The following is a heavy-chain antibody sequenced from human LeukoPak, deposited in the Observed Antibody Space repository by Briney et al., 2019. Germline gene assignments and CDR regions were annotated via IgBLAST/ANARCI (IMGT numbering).Heavy chain of an antibody. J-gene: IGHJ6*02. CDR3: AREGFGEAGQQLYYYYGMDV. D-gene: IGHD6-13*01. CDR2: ISYDGSNK. V-gene: IGHV3-30-3*01. CDR1: GFTFSSYA. Sequence: GGSLRLSCAASGFTFSSYAMHWVRQAPGKGLEWVAVISYDGSNKYYADSVKGRFTISRDNSKNTLYLQMNSLRAEDTAVYYCAREGFGEAGQQLYYYYGMDVWGQGTTVTVSS.